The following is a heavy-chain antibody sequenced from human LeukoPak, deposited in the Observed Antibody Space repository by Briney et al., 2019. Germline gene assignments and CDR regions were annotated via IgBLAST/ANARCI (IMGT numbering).Heavy chain of an antibody. CDR3: ASGKTVEK. CDR1: GFTFSTYW. D-gene: IGHD1-26*01. V-gene: IGHV3-74*01. Sequence: PGGSLRLSCVASGFTFSTYWMHWVRQAPGKGPVWVSRINSDGSSTNYADSVKGRFTISRDNAKNTLYLQIGSLSDEDTAVYYCASGKTVEKWGQGSLVTVSS. CDR2: INSDGSST. J-gene: IGHJ4*02.